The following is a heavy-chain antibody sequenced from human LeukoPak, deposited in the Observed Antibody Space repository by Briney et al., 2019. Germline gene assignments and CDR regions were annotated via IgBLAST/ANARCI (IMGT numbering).Heavy chain of an antibody. CDR1: GFTFSTYE. CDR2: FRSSGSII. CDR3: AREGVADAFDI. J-gene: IGHJ3*02. Sequence: AGGSLRLSCAASGFTFSTYEMNWVRQAPGKGLEWISYFRSSGSIIYYADSVKGRFTISRDNAKNSLYLQMNSLRAEDTAVYYCAREGVADAFDIWGQGTMVTVSS. V-gene: IGHV3-48*03. D-gene: IGHD2-15*01.